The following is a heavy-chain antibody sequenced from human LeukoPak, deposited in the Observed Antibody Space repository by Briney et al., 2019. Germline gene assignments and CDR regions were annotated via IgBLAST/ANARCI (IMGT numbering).Heavy chain of an antibody. CDR1: GGSISSYY. J-gene: IGHJ4*02. CDR3: ARDEFGWLFHGY. V-gene: IGHV4-59*01. CDR2: IYYSGST. Sequence: PSETLSLTCTVSGGSISSYYWSWIQQPPGKGLEWIGYIYYSGSTNYNPSLKSRVTISVDTSKNQFSLKLSSVTAADTAVYYCARDEFGWLFHGYWGQGTLVTVSS. D-gene: IGHD3-22*01.